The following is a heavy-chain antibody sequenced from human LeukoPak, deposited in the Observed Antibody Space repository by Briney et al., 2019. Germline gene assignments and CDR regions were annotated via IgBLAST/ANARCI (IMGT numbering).Heavy chain of an antibody. J-gene: IGHJ2*01. D-gene: IGHD2/OR15-2a*01. CDR2: IYNTGRT. CDR3: ARDRVEVVRGVIYWYFDL. Sequence: PSETLSLTCSVSGDSISSPGSYWSWVRQPAGKGLEWIGRIYNTGRTNYNPSLKSRVVISVDKSKNHFSLNLSSVTAADTARYYCARDRVEVVRGVIYWYFDLWGRGTLVSVSS. CDR1: GDSISSPGSY. V-gene: IGHV4-61*02.